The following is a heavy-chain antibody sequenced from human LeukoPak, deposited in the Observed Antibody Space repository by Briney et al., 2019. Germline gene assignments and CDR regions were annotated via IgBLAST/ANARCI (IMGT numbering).Heavy chain of an antibody. CDR2: IYYSGST. D-gene: IGHD2-8*02. V-gene: IGHV4-59*08. CDR3: ARHGPVVFSPYYYGMDV. Sequence: SETLSLTCTVSGGSISGYYWSWLRQPPGKGLEWIGYIYYSGSTNYNPSLKSRVTISVDTSKNQFSLKLSSVTAADTAVYYCARHGPVVFSPYYYGMDVWGQGTTVTVSS. J-gene: IGHJ6*02. CDR1: GGSISGYY.